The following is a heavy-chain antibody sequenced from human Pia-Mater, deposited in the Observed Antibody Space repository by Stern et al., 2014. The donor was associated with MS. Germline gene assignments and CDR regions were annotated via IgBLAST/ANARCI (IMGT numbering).Heavy chain of an antibody. CDR1: GGSISSGDFS. CDR3: ARSTDSVEEAFDY. J-gene: IGHJ4*02. CDR2: FFYGGST. V-gene: IGHV4-30-4*01. D-gene: IGHD3-16*01. Sequence: QVQLQESGTGLVKPSQTLSLTCTVSGGSISSGDFSWSWIRQSPGKGLEWIGYFFYGGSTDYNPSLRSRVTISGDTSKNQFSLKLSSVTAADTAVYYCARSTDSVEEAFDYWGQGKLVTVSS.